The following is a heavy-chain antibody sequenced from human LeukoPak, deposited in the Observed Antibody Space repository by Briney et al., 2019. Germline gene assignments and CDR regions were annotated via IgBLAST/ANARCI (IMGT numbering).Heavy chain of an antibody. J-gene: IGHJ3*02. V-gene: IGHV3-21*01. CDR2: IHSSSGSI. Sequence: NPGGSLRPSCAASGFNFTNYNMNWVRQAPGKGLEWVSSIHSSSGSIYYADSLKGRFTISRDNAKNSLYLQMNSLRAEDTAVYYCARDLAWDAFDIWGQGTMVTVSS. CDR3: ARDLAWDAFDI. CDR1: GFNFTNYN.